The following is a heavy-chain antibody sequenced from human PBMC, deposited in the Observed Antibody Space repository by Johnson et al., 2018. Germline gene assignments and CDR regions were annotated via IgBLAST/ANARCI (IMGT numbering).Heavy chain of an antibody. D-gene: IGHD4-17*01. V-gene: IGHV3-21*01. CDR1: GFTFSSYS. Sequence: VQLVESGGGLVKXGGSLRLSCAASGFTFSSYSMNWVRQAPGKGLEWVSSISSSSSYIYYADSVKGRFTISRDNAKNSLYLQMNSLRAEDTAVYYCARVSRLRSLYFQHWGQGTLVTVSS. CDR3: ARVSRLRSLYFQH. CDR2: ISSSSSYI. J-gene: IGHJ1*01.